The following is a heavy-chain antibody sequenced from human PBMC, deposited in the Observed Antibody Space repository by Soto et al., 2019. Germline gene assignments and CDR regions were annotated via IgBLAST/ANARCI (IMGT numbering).Heavy chain of an antibody. J-gene: IGHJ6*01. CDR1: VFEFSSYA. D-gene: IGHD1-26*01. Sequence: GGSLRLSCVASVFEFSSYAMTWVRQAPGRGLEWVSGISARGGSTYYAESVKGRFTISRDNSKNTLYLQMDSLTAEDTAVYYCAKTTTIVGGTSYYYYGMDVWGQGTTVTVSS. CDR3: AKTTTIVGGTSYYYYGMDV. V-gene: IGHV3-23*01. CDR2: ISARGGST.